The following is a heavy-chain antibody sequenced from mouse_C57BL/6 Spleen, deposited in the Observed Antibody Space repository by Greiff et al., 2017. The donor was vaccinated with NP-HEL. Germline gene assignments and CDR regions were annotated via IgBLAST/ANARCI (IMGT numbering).Heavy chain of an antibody. V-gene: IGHV5-17*01. Sequence: EVNLVESGGGLVKPGGSLKLSCAASGFTFSDYGMHWVRQAPEKGLEWVAYISSGSSTIYYADTVKGRFTISRDNAKNTLFLQMTSLRSEDTAMYYCARGYYGSRYWGQGTLVTVSA. D-gene: IGHD1-1*01. CDR2: ISSGSSTI. CDR3: ARGYYGSRY. CDR1: GFTFSDYG. J-gene: IGHJ3*01.